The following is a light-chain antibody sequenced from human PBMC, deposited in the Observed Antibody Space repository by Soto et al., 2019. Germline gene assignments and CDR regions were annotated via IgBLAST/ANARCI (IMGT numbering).Light chain of an antibody. V-gene: IGKV4-1*01. J-gene: IGKJ2*01. CDR3: QQYYSTPYT. CDR2: WAS. Sequence: DIVMTQSPDSLAVSLGERATINCKSSQSVLYSSINKNYLAWYQQKAGQPPKLLIYWASTRESGVPDRFSGSGSGTDFTLTISSLQAEDVAVYYCQQYYSTPYTFGQGTKLKIK. CDR1: QSVLYSSINKNY.